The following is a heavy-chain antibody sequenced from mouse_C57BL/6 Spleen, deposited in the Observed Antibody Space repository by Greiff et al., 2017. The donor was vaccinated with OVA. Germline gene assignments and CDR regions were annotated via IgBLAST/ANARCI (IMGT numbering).Heavy chain of an antibody. CDR3: ARRETEGYFDY. V-gene: IGHV3-6*01. CDR2: ISYDGSN. CDR1: GYSITSGYY. J-gene: IGHJ2*01. Sequence: DVQLVESGPGLVKPSQSLSLTCSVTGYSITSGYYWNWIRQFPGNKLEWMGYISYDGSNNYNPSLKNRISITRDTSKNQFFLKLNSVTTEDTATYYCARRETEGYFDYWGQGTTLTVSS.